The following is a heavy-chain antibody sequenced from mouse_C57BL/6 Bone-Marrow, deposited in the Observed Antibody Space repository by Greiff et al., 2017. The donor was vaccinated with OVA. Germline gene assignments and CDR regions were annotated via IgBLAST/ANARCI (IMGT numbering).Heavy chain of an antibody. CDR2: IWSGGST. V-gene: IGHV2-2*01. Sequence: VHLVESGPGLVQPSQSLSITCTVSGFSLTSYGVHWVRQSPGKGLEWLGVIWSGGSTDYNAAFISRLSISKDNSKSQVFFKMNSLQADDTAIYYCAARKLWHYWYFDVWGTGTTVTVSS. D-gene: IGHD1-1*02. J-gene: IGHJ1*03. CDR1: GFSLTSYG. CDR3: AARKLWHYWYFDV.